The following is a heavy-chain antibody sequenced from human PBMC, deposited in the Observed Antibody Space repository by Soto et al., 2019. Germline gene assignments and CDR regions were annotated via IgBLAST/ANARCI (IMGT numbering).Heavy chain of an antibody. CDR3: ARENRLTYYDFWSGYSYGMDV. CDR1: GYTFTSYD. D-gene: IGHD3-3*01. Sequence: ASVKVSCKASGYTFTSYDINWVRQATGQGLEWMGWMNPNSGNTGYAQKFQGRVTMIRNTSISTAYMELSSLRSEDTAVYYCARENRLTYYDFWSGYSYGMDVWGQGTTVTVSS. J-gene: IGHJ6*02. CDR2: MNPNSGNT. V-gene: IGHV1-8*01.